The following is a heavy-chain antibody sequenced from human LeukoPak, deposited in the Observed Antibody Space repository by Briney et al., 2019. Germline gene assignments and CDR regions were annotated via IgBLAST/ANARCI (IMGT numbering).Heavy chain of an antibody. CDR2: ISVDGESA. CDR3: AQGYSSGWYPH. Sequence: GGSLRLSCTVPGFSVSTSGMSWVRQAQGKGLQTISAISVDGESAYYADSVKGRFTISRDNSKNTLYLQMNSLRVEDTAVYYCAQGYSSGWYPHWGQGTLVTVSS. V-gene: IGHV3-23*01. J-gene: IGHJ4*02. CDR1: GFSVSTSG. D-gene: IGHD6-19*01.